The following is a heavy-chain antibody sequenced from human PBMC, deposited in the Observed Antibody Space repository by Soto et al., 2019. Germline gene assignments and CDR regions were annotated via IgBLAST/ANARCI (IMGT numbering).Heavy chain of an antibody. CDR1: GYSISSSNW. Sequence: SETLSLTCAVSGYSISSSNWWGWIRQPPGKGMEWIGYIYYSGTTYYNPSLKSRVTMSVDTSKNQFSLKLSSVTAADTAVYYCARGVSSYDILTGYLPPHFDYWGQGTLVT. D-gene: IGHD3-9*01. V-gene: IGHV4-28*03. CDR2: IYYSGTT. J-gene: IGHJ4*02. CDR3: ARGVSSYDILTGYLPPHFDY.